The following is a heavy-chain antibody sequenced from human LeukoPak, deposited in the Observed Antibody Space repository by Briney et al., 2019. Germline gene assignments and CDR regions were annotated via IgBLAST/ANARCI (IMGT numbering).Heavy chain of an antibody. V-gene: IGHV3-9*01. CDR3: ARAPYCSGGSCYWSRNWFDP. CDR1: GFTFDDYA. Sequence: PGGSLRLSCAASGFTFDDYAMHWVRQAPGKGLEWVSGISWNSGSIGYADSVKGRFTISRDNAKNSLYLQMNSLRAEDTAVYYCARAPYCSGGSCYWSRNWFDPWGQGTLVTVSS. J-gene: IGHJ5*02. CDR2: ISWNSGSI. D-gene: IGHD2-15*01.